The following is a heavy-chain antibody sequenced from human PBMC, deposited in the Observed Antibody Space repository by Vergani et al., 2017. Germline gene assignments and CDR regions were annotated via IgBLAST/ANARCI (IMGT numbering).Heavy chain of an antibody. V-gene: IGHV3-21*01. CDR3: VRDVRVSRT. J-gene: IGHJ3*01. Sequence: EVQMVESGGGLVKPGGSLSLSCVASGFTFSHYIMNWVRQAPGNGLEWVSSISGNNDDVYYADSVKGRFTISRDNAKTSLYLDMSSLRAEDTSGYYCVRDVRVSRTWGQGTLVAVSS. CDR1: GFTFSHYI. CDR2: ISGNNDDV.